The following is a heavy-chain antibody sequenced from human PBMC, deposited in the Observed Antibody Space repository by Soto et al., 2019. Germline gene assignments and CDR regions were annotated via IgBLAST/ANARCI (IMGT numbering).Heavy chain of an antibody. CDR1: GGSISSGGYS. CDR3: AAGGGLPRYY. D-gene: IGHD5-12*01. V-gene: IGHV4-30-2*01. CDR2: IYHSGST. Sequence: QLQLQESGSGLVKPSQTLSLTCAVSGGSISSGGYSWSWIRQPPGEGLEWIGYIYHSGSTYYNPSLPRRVTIAVDRSKNQFSLKLSSVTAADTAVYYCAAGGGLPRYYWGQGTLVTVSS. J-gene: IGHJ4*02.